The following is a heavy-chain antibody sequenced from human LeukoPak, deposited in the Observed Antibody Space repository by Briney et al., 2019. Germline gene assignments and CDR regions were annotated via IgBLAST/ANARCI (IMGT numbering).Heavy chain of an antibody. Sequence: RPSATLSLTCAVYGGSFSGYYWSWIRQPPGKGLEWIGEINHSGSTNYNPSLKSRVTISVDTSKNQFSLKLSSVTAADTAVYYCARAVPGYCSSTSCYQFDYWGQGTLVTVSS. CDR2: INHSGST. J-gene: IGHJ4*02. D-gene: IGHD2-2*01. CDR1: GGSFSGYY. CDR3: ARAVPGYCSSTSCYQFDY. V-gene: IGHV4-34*01.